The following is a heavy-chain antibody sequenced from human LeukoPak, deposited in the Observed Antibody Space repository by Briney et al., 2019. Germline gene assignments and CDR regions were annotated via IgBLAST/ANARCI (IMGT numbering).Heavy chain of an antibody. CDR3: ARYGRGVGASRDWFDP. CDR1: GYSFTTYW. J-gene: IGHJ5*02. CDR2: IYPGDSDT. V-gene: IGHV5-51*01. D-gene: IGHD3-10*02. Sequence: GESLKISCKGSGYSFTTYWIGWVRQLPGKGLEWMGIIYPGDSDTRYSPSFQVQVTISADKSISTAYLQWNSLKASDTAIYYCARYGRGVGASRDWFDPWGQGTLVTVSS.